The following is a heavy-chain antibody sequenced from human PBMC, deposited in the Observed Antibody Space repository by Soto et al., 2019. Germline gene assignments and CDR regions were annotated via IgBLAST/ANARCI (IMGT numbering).Heavy chain of an antibody. J-gene: IGHJ6*02. CDR1: GYTFTAYA. D-gene: IGHD2-15*01. CDR2: VNIGSEDT. V-gene: IGHV1-3*04. CDR3: ARGWGGYCISTNYPKGYNLDV. Sequence: ASVKVSCKASGYTFTAYAIHWVRQAPGHSLEWMGGVNIGSEDTKYSQVFQDRLTFTTDTSATTVYMDLSSLRPEDTAIYFCARGWGGYCISTNYPKGYNLDVWG.